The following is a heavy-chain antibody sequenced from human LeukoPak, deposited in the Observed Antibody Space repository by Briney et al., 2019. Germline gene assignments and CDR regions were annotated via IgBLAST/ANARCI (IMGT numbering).Heavy chain of an antibody. CDR1: GGSFSGYY. J-gene: IGHJ4*02. Sequence: LETLSLTCAVYGGSFSGYYWSWIRQPPGKGLEWIGEINHSGSTNYNPSLKSRVTISVDTSKNQFSLKLSSVTAADTAVYYCARGSYYGSGSYADFDYWGQGTLVTVSS. D-gene: IGHD3-10*01. CDR2: INHSGST. CDR3: ARGSYYGSGSYADFDY. V-gene: IGHV4-34*01.